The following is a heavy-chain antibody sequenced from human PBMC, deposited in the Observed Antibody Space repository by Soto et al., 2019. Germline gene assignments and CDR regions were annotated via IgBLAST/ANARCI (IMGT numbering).Heavy chain of an antibody. V-gene: IGHV3-48*01. CDR3: ARGIAAAGPKLDY. CDR1: GFTFSSYI. D-gene: IGHD6-13*01. CDR2: ISSATTTI. Sequence: GGLLSLSCAASGFTFSSYIMNWGRQNPGKGLEWVSYISSATTTIYYADSVKGRFTISRDNAKNSLYLQMNSLRADDTAVYYCARGIAAAGPKLDYWGQGTLVTVSS. J-gene: IGHJ4*02.